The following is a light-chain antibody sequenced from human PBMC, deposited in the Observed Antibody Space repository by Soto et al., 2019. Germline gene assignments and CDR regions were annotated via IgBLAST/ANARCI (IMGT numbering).Light chain of an antibody. J-gene: IGKJ4*01. CDR2: DAS. V-gene: IGKV3-11*01. CDR3: QQRSNWPPFS. CDR1: QSVSRY. Sequence: EIVLTQSPDTLSLSPGERATLSCRASQSVSRYLAWYQQKPGQAPRLLIYDASNRATGIPARFSGSGSGTDFTLTISSLEPEDFAVYYCQQRSNWPPFSFGGGTKVDIK.